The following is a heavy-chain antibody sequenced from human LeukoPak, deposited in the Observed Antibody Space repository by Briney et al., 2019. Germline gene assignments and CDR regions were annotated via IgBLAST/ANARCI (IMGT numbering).Heavy chain of an antibody. CDR2: ISTSGSTT. CDR1: GFTFSDYY. J-gene: IGHJ5*02. CDR3: ARGSRSFDP. V-gene: IGHV3-11*01. Sequence: PGGSLRLSCAASGFTFSDYYMSWIRQAPGKGLEWVSDISTSGSTTHYVDSVKGRFTISRDNAKNSLFLQMNSLRAEETAVYYCARGSRSFDPWGQGTLVTVSS.